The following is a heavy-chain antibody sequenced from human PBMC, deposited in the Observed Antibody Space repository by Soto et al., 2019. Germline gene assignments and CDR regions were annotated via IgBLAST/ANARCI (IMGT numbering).Heavy chain of an antibody. CDR3: ARAGGIAVAGTYPRGYYGMDV. Sequence: SETLSLTCAVSGGSISSGGYSWSWIRQPPGKGLEWIGYIYHSGSTYYNPSLKSRVTISVDRSKNQFSLKLSSVTAADTAVYYCARAGGIAVAGTYPRGYYGMDVWGQGTTVTVSS. CDR2: IYHSGST. CDR1: GGSISSGGYS. V-gene: IGHV4-30-2*01. J-gene: IGHJ6*02. D-gene: IGHD6-19*01.